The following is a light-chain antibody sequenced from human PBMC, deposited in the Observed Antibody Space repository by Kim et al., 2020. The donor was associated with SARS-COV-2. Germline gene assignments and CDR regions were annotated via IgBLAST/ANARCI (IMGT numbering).Light chain of an antibody. J-gene: IGLJ2*01. CDR1: KLGDKY. CDR3: QAWDSSTAI. Sequence: VSPGQTASITCSGDKLGDKYAYWYQQKPGQSPVLVIYQDSRRPSGIPERFSGSNSGNTATLTISGTQAMDEADYYCQAWDSSTAIFGGGTQLTVL. CDR2: QDS. V-gene: IGLV3-1*01.